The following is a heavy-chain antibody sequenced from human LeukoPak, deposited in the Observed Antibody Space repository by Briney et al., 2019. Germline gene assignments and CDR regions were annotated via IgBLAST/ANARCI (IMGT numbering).Heavy chain of an antibody. D-gene: IGHD6-19*01. V-gene: IGHV3-48*03. Sequence: GSXRLSCAASGFIFSSYEMNWVRQAPGKGLEWVSYISSSGSAIYYADSVKGRFTISRDNAKNSLYLQMNSLRAEDTAVYYCVTFGGWYTDDYWGQGTLVTVSS. CDR3: VTFGGWYTDDY. CDR1: GFIFSSYE. CDR2: ISSSGSAI. J-gene: IGHJ4*02.